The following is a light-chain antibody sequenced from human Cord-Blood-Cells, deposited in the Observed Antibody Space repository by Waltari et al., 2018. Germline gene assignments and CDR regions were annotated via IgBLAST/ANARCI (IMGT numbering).Light chain of an antibody. Sequence: QSALTQPRSVSGSPGKSVTISCTGTSSDVGGYNYVSWYQQHPGKAPKLMIYDVSKRPSGVPDSFSGSKSGNTASLAISGLQAEDEADYYCCSDAGSYTLVFGGGTKLTVL. CDR3: CSDAGSYTLV. CDR1: SSDVGGYNY. J-gene: IGLJ3*02. V-gene: IGLV2-11*01. CDR2: DVS.